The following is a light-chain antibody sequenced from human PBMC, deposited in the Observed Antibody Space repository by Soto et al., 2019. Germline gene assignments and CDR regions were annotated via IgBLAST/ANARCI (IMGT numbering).Light chain of an antibody. CDR3: QQRFNWPRFT. CDR2: DAS. J-gene: IGKJ2*01. CDR1: QSVSSY. Sequence: EIVLTQSPATLSLSPGERATLSCRASQSVSSYLAWYQQKPGQAPRLLIYDASNRATGIPARFSGGGSGTAFPPTISSLEPEDFAVYYCQQRFNWPRFTFGQGTKLEIK. V-gene: IGKV3-11*01.